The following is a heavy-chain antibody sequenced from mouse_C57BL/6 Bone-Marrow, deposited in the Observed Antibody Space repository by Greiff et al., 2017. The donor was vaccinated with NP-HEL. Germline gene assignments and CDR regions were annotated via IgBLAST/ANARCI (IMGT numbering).Heavy chain of an antibody. Sequence: VKLQESGPGLVKPGASVKLSCKASGYTFTSYDINWVKQRPGQGLEWIGWIYPRDGSIKYNEKFQGRATLTVDTSSSTAFLQLHSLASEASAVYFCASMDGNYSWFAYGGQGTLVTVSA. V-gene: IGHV1-85*01. J-gene: IGHJ3*01. CDR1: GYTFTSYD. CDR3: ASMDGNYSWFAY. D-gene: IGHD2-1*01. CDR2: IYPRDGSI.